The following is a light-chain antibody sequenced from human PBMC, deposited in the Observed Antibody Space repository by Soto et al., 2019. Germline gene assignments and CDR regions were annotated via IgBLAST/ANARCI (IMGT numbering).Light chain of an antibody. CDR2: SNN. V-gene: IGLV1-44*01. CDR3: AAWDDSLNGYV. Sequence: QSVLTQPPSASGTPGQKVTISCSGSSSNIGSNTVNWYRQLPGTAPNLLISSNNQRPSGVPDRFSGSKSGTSASLAISGLRSEDEADYYCAAWDDSLNGYVFGSGTKVTVL. CDR1: SSNIGSNT. J-gene: IGLJ1*01.